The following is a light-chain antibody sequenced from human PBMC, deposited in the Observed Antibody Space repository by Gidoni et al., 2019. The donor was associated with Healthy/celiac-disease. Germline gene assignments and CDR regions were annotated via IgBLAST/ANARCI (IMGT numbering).Light chain of an antibody. V-gene: IGKV1-39*01. J-gene: IGKJ3*01. CDR2: AAS. Sequence: DLQITQSPSSLSASVGDRVTIPCRASQSISSYLNWYQQKPGKAPKLLIYAASSLQSGVPSRFSGSGSGTDFTLTISSLQPEDFATYYCQQSDSTPRFGPGTKVDIK. CDR1: QSISSY. CDR3: QQSDSTPR.